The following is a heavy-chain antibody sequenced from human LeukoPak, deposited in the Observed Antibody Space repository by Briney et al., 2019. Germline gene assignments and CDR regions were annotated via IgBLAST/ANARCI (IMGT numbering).Heavy chain of an antibody. J-gene: IGHJ3*02. CDR2: INPNSGGT. CDR3: ARVRYSGYNYHAFDI. V-gene: IGHV1-2*02. Sequence: ASVKVSCKASGYTFTGHYMHWVRQAPGQGLEWMGWINPNSGGTNHAQKFQGRVTMTRDTSISTAYIELSRLRSDDTAVYYCARVRYSGYNYHAFDIWGQGTMVTVSS. D-gene: IGHD5-12*01. CDR1: GYTFTGHY.